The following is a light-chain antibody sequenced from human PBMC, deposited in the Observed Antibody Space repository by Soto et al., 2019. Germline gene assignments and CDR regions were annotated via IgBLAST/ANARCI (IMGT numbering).Light chain of an antibody. V-gene: IGLV2-8*01. J-gene: IGLJ1*01. Sequence: QSALTQPPSASGSPGQSVTISCTGSSSDVGGYNYVSWYQHHPGKAPKLLIYEVTERPSGVPDRFSGSKSGNTAFLTVSGLQAEDEADYYCCSFAGNKNRGVFGSGTKLTVL. CDR3: CSFAGNKNRGV. CDR2: EVT. CDR1: SSDVGGYNY.